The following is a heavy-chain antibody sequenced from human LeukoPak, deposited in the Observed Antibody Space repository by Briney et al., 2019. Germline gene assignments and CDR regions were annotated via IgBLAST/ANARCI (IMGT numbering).Heavy chain of an antibody. J-gene: IGHJ4*02. CDR1: GYSFTSYG. Sequence: PGESLKISCKGSGYSFTSYGISWVRQAPGQGLEWMGWISAYNGNTNYAQKLQGRVTMTTDTSTSTAYMELRSLRSDDTAVYYCARGRANDYWGQGTLVTVSS. V-gene: IGHV1-18*01. CDR2: ISAYNGNT. CDR3: ARGRANDY.